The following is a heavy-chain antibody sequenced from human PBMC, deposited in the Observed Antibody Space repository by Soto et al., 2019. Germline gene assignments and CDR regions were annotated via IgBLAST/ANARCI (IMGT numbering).Heavy chain of an antibody. Sequence: QVQLVQSGTEVKIPGSSVKVSCKASGGTFSRYTISWVRQAPGQGLEWMGRIIPIFGIAKYAQQFQDRVTLTADRSTGTVYMDLSSLTFEDTAVYYCTGGSPAPTYYVDSWGQGSLVIVSS. CDR2: IIPIFGIA. J-gene: IGHJ4*02. D-gene: IGHD3-10*01. CDR3: TGGSPAPTYYVDS. V-gene: IGHV1-69*02. CDR1: GGTFSRYT.